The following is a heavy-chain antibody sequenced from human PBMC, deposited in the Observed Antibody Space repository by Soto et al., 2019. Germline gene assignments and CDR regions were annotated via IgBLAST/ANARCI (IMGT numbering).Heavy chain of an antibody. Sequence: SVKVSCKASGGTFSSYAISWVRQAPGQGLEWMGGIIPIFGTANYAQKFQGRVTITADESTSTAYMELSSLRSEDTAVYYCARDYGGTTQFDAFDIWGQGTMVTVSS. V-gene: IGHV1-69*13. CDR2: IIPIFGTA. CDR1: GGTFSSYA. J-gene: IGHJ3*02. D-gene: IGHD2-15*01. CDR3: ARDYGGTTQFDAFDI.